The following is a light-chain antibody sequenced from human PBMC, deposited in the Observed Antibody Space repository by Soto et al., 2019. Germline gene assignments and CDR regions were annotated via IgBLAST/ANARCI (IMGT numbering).Light chain of an antibody. CDR2: DAS. CDR1: QSVSSY. J-gene: IGKJ1*01. Sequence: EIVLTQSPATLSLSPWERATLCCRASQSVSSYLAWFQQKPGQAPRLLIYDASNRATGIPARFSGSGSGTDFTLTISSLEPEDFAVYYCHQRQSWPRTFGQGTEVDI. CDR3: HQRQSWPRT. V-gene: IGKV3-11*01.